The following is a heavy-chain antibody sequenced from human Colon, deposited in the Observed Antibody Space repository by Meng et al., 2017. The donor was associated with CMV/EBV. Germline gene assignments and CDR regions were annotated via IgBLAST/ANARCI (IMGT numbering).Heavy chain of an antibody. CDR3: AKVPAADYYYYGMDV. D-gene: IGHD2-2*01. CDR2: INWNSGSI. CDR1: GFTFDDYA. V-gene: IGHV3-9*01. J-gene: IGHJ6*02. Sequence: LTGAASGFTFDDYAMHWVRQAPGKGLEWVSGINWNSGSIAYADSVKGRFIISRDNAKNSLYLQMNSLRAEDTALYYCAKVPAADYYYYGMDVWGQGTTVTVSS.